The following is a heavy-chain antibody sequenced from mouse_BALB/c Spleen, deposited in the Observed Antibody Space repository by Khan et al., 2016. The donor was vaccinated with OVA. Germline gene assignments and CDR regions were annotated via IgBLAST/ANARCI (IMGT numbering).Heavy chain of an antibody. V-gene: IGHV2-2*02. Sequence: QVQLKESGPGLVQPSQSLSITCTVSGFSLTSYGVHWVRQSPGKGLEWLGVIWSGGSTDYNAAFISRLSISKDNSKSQVFFKMNSLQANDTAIYYCARNVYYYGSRNAMDYWGQGTSVTVSS. CDR2: IWSGGST. D-gene: IGHD1-1*01. CDR1: GFSLTSYG. CDR3: ARNVYYYGSRNAMDY. J-gene: IGHJ4*01.